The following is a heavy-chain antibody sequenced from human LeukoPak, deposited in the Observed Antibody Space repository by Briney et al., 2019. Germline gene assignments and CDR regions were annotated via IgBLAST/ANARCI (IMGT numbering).Heavy chain of an antibody. CDR2: IYHSGSS. J-gene: IGHJ4*02. V-gene: IGHV4-39*07. D-gene: IGHD3-16*01. CDR3: ASGGDLTPLDY. Sequence: KPSETLSLTCTVSGASISSASDYWGWIRQPPGKGLEWIGEIYHSGSSNYNPSLKSRVTISLDKSKNQFSLKLSSVTAADTAVYYCASGGDLTPLDYWGQGTLVSVSS. CDR1: GASISSASDY.